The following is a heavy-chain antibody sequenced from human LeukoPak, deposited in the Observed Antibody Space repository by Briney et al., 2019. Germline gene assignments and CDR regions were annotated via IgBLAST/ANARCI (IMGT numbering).Heavy chain of an antibody. Sequence: GGSLRLSCAASGFTFSSYSMNWVRQAPGKGLEWVSSISSSSSYIYYADSVKGRFTISRDNAKNLLYLQMNSLRAEDTAVYYCARVAAIFGVVITRIDYWGQGTLVTVSS. CDR1: GFTFSSYS. CDR3: ARVAAIFGVVITRIDY. V-gene: IGHV3-21*01. D-gene: IGHD3-3*01. CDR2: ISSSSSYI. J-gene: IGHJ4*02.